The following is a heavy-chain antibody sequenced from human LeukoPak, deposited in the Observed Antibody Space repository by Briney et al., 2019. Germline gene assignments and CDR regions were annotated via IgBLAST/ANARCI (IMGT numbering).Heavy chain of an antibody. CDR3: ARYCSSANCFPFDS. J-gene: IGHJ4*02. V-gene: IGHV3-7*01. CDR1: GFTFSSYA. D-gene: IGHD2-2*01. Sequence: GGSLRLSCAASGFTFSSYAMSWVRQAPGKGLEWVANINQGGSEKYYVDSVKGRFTISRDNAKNSGYLQMNSLRAEDTAVYYCARYCSSANCFPFDSWGQGTLVTVSS. CDR2: INQGGSEK.